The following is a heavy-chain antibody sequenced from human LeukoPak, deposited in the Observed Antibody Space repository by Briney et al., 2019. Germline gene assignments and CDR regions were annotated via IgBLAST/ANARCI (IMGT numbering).Heavy chain of an antibody. D-gene: IGHD3-16*02. Sequence: PSETLSLTCTVSGGSISSGGYYWSWIRQRPGKGLEWIGYIYYSGSTYYNPSLKSRVTISVDTSKNQFSLKLSSVTAADTAVYYCARERLDLVWGSYRYTLADYWGQGTLVTVSS. CDR3: ARERLDLVWGSYRYTLADY. CDR1: GGSISSGGYY. J-gene: IGHJ4*02. V-gene: IGHV4-31*03. CDR2: IYYSGST.